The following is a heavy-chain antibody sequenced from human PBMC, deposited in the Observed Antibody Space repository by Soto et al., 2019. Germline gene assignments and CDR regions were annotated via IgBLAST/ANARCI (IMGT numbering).Heavy chain of an antibody. CDR2: INAGNGNT. V-gene: IGHV1-3*01. CDR1: GHTFTSYA. J-gene: IGHJ4*02. CDR3: ASSYSSSTGFDY. Sequence: GASVKVSCKASGHTFTSYAMHWVRQAPGQRLEWMGWINAGNGNTKYSQKFQGRVTITRDTSASTAYMELSSLRSEDTAVYYCASSYSSSTGFDYWGQGTLVTVSS. D-gene: IGHD6-6*01.